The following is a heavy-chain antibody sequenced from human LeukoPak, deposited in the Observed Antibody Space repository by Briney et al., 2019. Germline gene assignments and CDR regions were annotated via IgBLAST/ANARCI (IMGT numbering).Heavy chain of an antibody. CDR3: AKEQRIRHCSEGVCMEGYYFDY. CDR1: GFNFNMFA. CDR2: LSRGGGTT. V-gene: IGHV3-23*01. Sequence: GSLRLSCTGSGFNFNMFAMNWVRQAPGRGLEWVSGLSRGGGTTNYADSVKGRFTISRDKSKNMVFLQMNSLRPEDTAVYYCAKEQRIRHCSEGVCMEGYYFDYWGQGSLVTVSS. J-gene: IGHJ4*02. D-gene: IGHD2-8*01.